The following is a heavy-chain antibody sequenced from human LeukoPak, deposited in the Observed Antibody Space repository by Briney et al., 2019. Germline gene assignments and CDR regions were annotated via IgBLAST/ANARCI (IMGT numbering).Heavy chain of an antibody. V-gene: IGHV6-1*01. CDR2: TYYRCKWYN. D-gene: IGHD2-2*01. J-gene: IGHJ6*02. Sequence: SQTLSLTCAISGDSVSSNSAAWNWIRQSPSRGLEWLGRTYYRCKWYNDYAVSVKSRITINPDTSKNQFSLQLNSVTPEDTAVYYCARGRLRDIVVVPAAPCYGMDVWGQGTTVTVSS. CDR1: GDSVSSNSAA. CDR3: ARGRLRDIVVVPAAPCYGMDV.